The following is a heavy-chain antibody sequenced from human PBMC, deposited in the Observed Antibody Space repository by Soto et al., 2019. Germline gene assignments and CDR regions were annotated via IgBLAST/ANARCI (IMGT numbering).Heavy chain of an antibody. V-gene: IGHV4-30-4*01. Sequence: QVQLQESGPGLVKPSQTLSLTCTVSGGSISSGDYYWSWIRQPPGKGLEWIGYIYYSGSTYYNPSLKGRVTISVDTSKNHFSLKLSSVTAADTAVYSCARVRGDYGHDYWGQGTLVTVSS. D-gene: IGHD4-17*01. J-gene: IGHJ4*02. CDR2: IYYSGST. CDR1: GGSISSGDYY. CDR3: ARVRGDYGHDY.